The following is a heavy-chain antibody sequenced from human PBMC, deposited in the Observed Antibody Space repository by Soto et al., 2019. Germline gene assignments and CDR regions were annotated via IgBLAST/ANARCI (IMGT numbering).Heavy chain of an antibody. Sequence: SETLSLTCTVSGGSISSGGYYWSWIRQHPGKGLEWIGYIYYSGSTYYNPSLKSRVTISVDTSKNQFSLRLSSVTAADTAVYYCARTDYYYDVSGYAPDAFDIWGQGTMVTVSS. CDR1: GGSISSGGYY. D-gene: IGHD3-22*01. CDR2: IYYSGST. J-gene: IGHJ3*02. V-gene: IGHV4-31*03. CDR3: ARTDYYYDVSGYAPDAFDI.